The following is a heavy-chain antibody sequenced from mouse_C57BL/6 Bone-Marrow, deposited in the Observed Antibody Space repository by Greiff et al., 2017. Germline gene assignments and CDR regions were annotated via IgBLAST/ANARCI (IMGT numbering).Heavy chain of an antibody. CDR3: ARHQGDVGFAY. Sequence: EVKLVESGGGLVQPGGSLKLSCAASGFTFSDYGMAWVRQAPRKGPEWVAFISNLAYSIYYADTVTGRFTISRENAKNTLYLEMSSLRSEDTAMYYCARHQGDVGFAYRGQGTLVTVAA. CDR2: ISNLAYSI. CDR1: GFTFSDYG. V-gene: IGHV5-15*04. D-gene: IGHD3-2*02. J-gene: IGHJ3*01.